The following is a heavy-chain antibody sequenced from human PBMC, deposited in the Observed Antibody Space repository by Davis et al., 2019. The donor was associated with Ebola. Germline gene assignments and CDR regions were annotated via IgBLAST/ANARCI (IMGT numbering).Heavy chain of an antibody. CDR1: VFTFPSYT. V-gene: IGHV3-23*01. Sequence: GESLKISRAASVFTFPSYTMNWVRQAPGKGLEWVSTISDRSEHTHYADSVKGRFTISRDDSKNTVFLHMNSLRAEDTAIYYCTTRLRHHFDYWGQGTQVTVSS. CDR3: TTRLRHHFDY. CDR2: ISDRSEHT. D-gene: IGHD1-1*01. J-gene: IGHJ4*02.